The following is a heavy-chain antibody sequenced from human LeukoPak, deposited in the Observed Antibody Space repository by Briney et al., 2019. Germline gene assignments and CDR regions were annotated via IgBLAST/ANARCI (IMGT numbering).Heavy chain of an antibody. Sequence: SETLSLTCTVSGGSVNSVSYYWSWIRQPPGKGLEWIGEINHSGSTNYNPSLKSRVTISVDTSKNQFSLKLSSVTAADTAVYYCARALPWQLARTYYYYYGMDVWGQGTTVTVSS. CDR1: GGSVNSVSYY. J-gene: IGHJ6*02. CDR2: INHSGST. V-gene: IGHV4-39*07. D-gene: IGHD6-6*01. CDR3: ARALPWQLARTYYYYYGMDV.